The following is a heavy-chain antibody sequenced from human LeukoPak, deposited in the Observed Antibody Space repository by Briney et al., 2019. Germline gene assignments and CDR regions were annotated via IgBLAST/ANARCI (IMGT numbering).Heavy chain of an antibody. CDR3: AKGGATVIDY. Sequence: PGGSLRLSCAASGFTFSNYWMHWLRQAPGKGLVGVSRINSDGSSTTSADSVKGRFTISRDNAKNTLYLQMNSLRAEDTAVYYCAKGGATVIDYWGQGTLVTVSS. V-gene: IGHV3-74*01. D-gene: IGHD4-17*01. CDR2: INSDGSST. CDR1: GFTFSNYW. J-gene: IGHJ4*02.